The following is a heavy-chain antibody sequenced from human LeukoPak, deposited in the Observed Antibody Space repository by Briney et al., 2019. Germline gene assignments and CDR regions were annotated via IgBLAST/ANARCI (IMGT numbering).Heavy chain of an antibody. CDR2: FDPEDGET. D-gene: IGHD3-22*01. CDR3: ATGAEYYYDSSGYHGHFQH. V-gene: IGHV1-24*01. J-gene: IGHJ1*01. Sequence: ASVKVSCKVSGYTLTELSLHWVRQAPGKGLEWMGGFDPEDGETIYAQKFQGRATMTEDTSTDTAYMELSSLRSEDTAVYYCATGAEYYYDSSGYHGHFQHWGQGTLVTVSS. CDR1: GYTLTELS.